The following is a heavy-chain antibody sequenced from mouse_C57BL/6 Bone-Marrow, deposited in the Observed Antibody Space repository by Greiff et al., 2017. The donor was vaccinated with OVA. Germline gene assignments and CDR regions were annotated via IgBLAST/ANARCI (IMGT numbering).Heavy chain of an antibody. CDR3: ARPPGYDGYWYFDV. CDR1: GFTFSDYG. D-gene: IGHD2-2*01. CDR2: ISSGSSTI. J-gene: IGHJ1*03. Sequence: EVHLVESGGGLVKPGGSLKLSCAASGFTFSDYGMHWVRQAPEKGLEWVAYISSGSSTIYYADTVKGRFTISRDNAKNTLFLQMTSLRSEDTAMYYCARPPGYDGYWYFDVWGTGTTVTVSS. V-gene: IGHV5-17*01.